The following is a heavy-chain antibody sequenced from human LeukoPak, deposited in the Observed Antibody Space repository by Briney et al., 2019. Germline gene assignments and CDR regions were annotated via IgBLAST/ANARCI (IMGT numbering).Heavy chain of an antibody. CDR1: GFTFSSYG. CDR2: IWYDGSNK. V-gene: IGHV3-33*01. J-gene: IGHJ4*02. D-gene: IGHD2/OR15-2a*01. CDR3: AREGPRGNSQFDY. Sequence: GRSLRLSCATSGFTFSSYGMHWVRQAPGKGLEWVALIWYDGSNKYHADSVKGRLTISRDNSKNTLYLQMNSLRAEDTAVYYCAREGPRGNSQFDYWGQGTLVTVSS.